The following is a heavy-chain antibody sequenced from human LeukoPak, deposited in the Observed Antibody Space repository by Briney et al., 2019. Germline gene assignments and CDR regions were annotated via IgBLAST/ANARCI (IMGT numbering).Heavy chain of an antibody. CDR2: ISSSGSTI. CDR1: GFTFISYE. CDR3: ARDSAGSGSYVGYFEY. Sequence: GGSLRLSCAASGFTFISYEMNWVRQAPGKGLEWVSYISSSGSTIYYADSVKGRFTISRDNAKNSLYLQMNSLRAEDTAVYYCARDSAGSGSYVGYFEYWGQGTLVTVSS. D-gene: IGHD3-10*01. V-gene: IGHV3-48*03. J-gene: IGHJ4*02.